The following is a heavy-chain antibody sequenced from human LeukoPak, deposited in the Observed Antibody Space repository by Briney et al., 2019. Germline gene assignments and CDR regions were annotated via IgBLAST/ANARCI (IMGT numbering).Heavy chain of an antibody. V-gene: IGHV4-59*01. D-gene: IGHD3-10*01. Sequence: SETLSLTCTVSGGSISSYYWSWIRQPPGKGLEWIGYVYYSGSTNYNPSLKSRVTISVDTSKNQFSLKLSSVTAADTAVYYCASGYYGSGSLLPGPWGQGTLVTVSS. CDR2: VYYSGST. J-gene: IGHJ5*02. CDR3: ASGYYGSGSLLPGP. CDR1: GGSISSYY.